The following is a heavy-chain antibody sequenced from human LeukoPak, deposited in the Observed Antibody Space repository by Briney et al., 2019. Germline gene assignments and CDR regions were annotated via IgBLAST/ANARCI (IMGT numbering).Heavy chain of an antibody. CDR3: ATHEIGQVVGTAAAGTKAGYYYYYYMDV. J-gene: IGHJ6*03. D-gene: IGHD6-13*01. V-gene: IGHV3-48*01. CDR1: GFTFSSYT. Sequence: GGSLRLSCAASGFTFSSYTMNWVRQPPGKGLEWVSNIGTSSTTIYYADSVKGRFTISRDNAKNSLYLQMNSLRGEDTAVYYCATHEIGQVVGTAAAGTKAGYYYYYYMDVWGKGTTVTVSS. CDR2: IGTSSTTI.